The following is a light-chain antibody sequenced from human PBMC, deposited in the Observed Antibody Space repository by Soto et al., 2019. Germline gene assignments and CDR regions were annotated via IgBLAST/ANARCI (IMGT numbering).Light chain of an antibody. V-gene: IGKV1-39*01. CDR2: AAS. J-gene: IGKJ1*01. CDR3: QQSYSALWT. Sequence: DIQMTQSPSSLSASVGDRVTITFRASQSINNYLIWYQQKPGKAPQLLIYAASSLQSGVPSRFSGSGSGTDFTLTISTLQPEDFATYYCQQSYSALWTFGQGTKVEIK. CDR1: QSINNY.